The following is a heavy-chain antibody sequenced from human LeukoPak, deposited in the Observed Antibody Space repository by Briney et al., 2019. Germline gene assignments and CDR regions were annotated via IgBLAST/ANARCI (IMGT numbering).Heavy chain of an antibody. CDR3: ARGQSYCGADCYSD. Sequence: GGSLRLSCAASGFSINHYYMTWIRQAPGKGLDWVSVIYTGGATNYGDSVKGRFTISRDNSKNTLYLQMNSLRADDTAIYYCARGQSYCGADCYSDWGQGTLVTVSS. J-gene: IGHJ4*02. CDR2: IYTGGAT. V-gene: IGHV3-66*01. D-gene: IGHD2-21*02. CDR1: GFSINHYY.